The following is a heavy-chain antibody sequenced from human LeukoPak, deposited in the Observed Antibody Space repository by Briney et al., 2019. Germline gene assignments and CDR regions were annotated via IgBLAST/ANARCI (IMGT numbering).Heavy chain of an antibody. CDR1: GFTFSDYY. Sequence: GGFLTLSCAASGFTFSDYYMSWIRQAPGKGLEWVSYVSGSGSTIYYADSVKGRFTISRDNAKNSLYLQMSSLRAEDTAMYYCARDHRFGEFSDYWGQGTLVTVSS. CDR2: VSGSGSTI. V-gene: IGHV3-11*01. D-gene: IGHD3-10*01. J-gene: IGHJ4*02. CDR3: ARDHRFGEFSDY.